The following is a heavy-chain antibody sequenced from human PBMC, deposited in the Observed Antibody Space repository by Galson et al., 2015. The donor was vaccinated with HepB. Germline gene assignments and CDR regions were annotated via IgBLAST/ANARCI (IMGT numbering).Heavy chain of an antibody. V-gene: IGHV1-18*01. Sequence: SVKVSCKASGYTLARYSISWVRQAPEQGLEWMGWIIAYNGYTNYAQNLRGRVTMTTDTSTNTVYMELRSLRSDDTAVYYCARGGMATFGGPTLDHWGQGTLITVSS. CDR2: IIAYNGYT. CDR3: ARGGMATFGGPTLDH. J-gene: IGHJ4*02. D-gene: IGHD5-24*01. CDR1: GYTLARYS.